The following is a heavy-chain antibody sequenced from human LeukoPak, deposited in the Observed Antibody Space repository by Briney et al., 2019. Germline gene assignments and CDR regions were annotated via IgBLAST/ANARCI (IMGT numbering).Heavy chain of an antibody. CDR3: ARVPGPYTTSRFDY. CDR1: GYTFTDYY. V-gene: IGHV1-2*02. CDR2: IDPNSGGT. J-gene: IGHJ4*02. Sequence: ASVRVSCKTSGYTFTDYYLHWVRQAPGQGLERMGRIDPNSGGTNYAQKFQVRGTVTRDTSISTVYMELSGLRSDDTAVYYCARVPGPYTTSRFDYWGQGTLVTVSS. D-gene: IGHD6-13*01.